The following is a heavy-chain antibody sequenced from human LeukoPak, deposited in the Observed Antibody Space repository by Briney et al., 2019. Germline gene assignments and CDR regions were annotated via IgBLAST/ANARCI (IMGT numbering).Heavy chain of an antibody. CDR3: TRSYFIVGATWY. CDR1: GFTFGGYA. D-gene: IGHD1-26*01. J-gene: IGHJ4*02. CDR2: IRSKAYGGTT. Sequence: GGSLRLSRTASGFTFGGYAMSWFRQAPGKGLEWVGFIRSKAYGGTTEYAASVKGRFTISRDDSKSIAYLQMNSLKTEDTAVYYCTRSYFIVGATWYWGQGTLVTVSS. V-gene: IGHV3-49*03.